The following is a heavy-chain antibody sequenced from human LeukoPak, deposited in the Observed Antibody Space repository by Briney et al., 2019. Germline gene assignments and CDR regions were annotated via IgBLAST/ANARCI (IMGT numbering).Heavy chain of an antibody. CDR2: IYTSGST. J-gene: IGHJ6*02. CDR1: GGSFSGYY. D-gene: IGHD6-13*01. Sequence: PSETLTLTCAVYGGSFSGYYWSWIRQPAGKGLEWIGRIYTSGSTNYNPSLKSRVTISVDTSKNQFSLKLSSVTAADTAVYYCARGGYSSSWYVYYGMDVWGQGTTVTVSS. V-gene: IGHV4-59*10. CDR3: ARGGYSSSWYVYYGMDV.